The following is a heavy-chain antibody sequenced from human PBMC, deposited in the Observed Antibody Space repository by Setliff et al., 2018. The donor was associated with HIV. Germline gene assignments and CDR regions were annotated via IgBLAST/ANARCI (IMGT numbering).Heavy chain of an antibody. J-gene: IGHJ4*02. CDR2: IIPIFGTA. Sequence: SVKVSCKASGGTFSSYAISWVRQAPGQGLEWMGGIIPIFGTANYAQKFQGRVTITADESTSTAYMELSSLRSEDTAVYYCARDRVIGSGWSQWGQGTLVTVSS. CDR1: GGTFSSYA. V-gene: IGHV1-69*13. CDR3: ARDRVIGSGWSQ. D-gene: IGHD6-19*01.